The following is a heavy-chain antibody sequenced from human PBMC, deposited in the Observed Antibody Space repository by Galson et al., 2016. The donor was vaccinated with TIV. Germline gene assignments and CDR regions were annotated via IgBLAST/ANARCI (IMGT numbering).Heavy chain of an antibody. CDR1: GFTFSSYA. V-gene: IGHV3-30*04. D-gene: IGHD3-22*01. CDR3: ARDNSGYFDLDY. CDR2: ISYDGTNK. J-gene: IGHJ4*02. Sequence: SLRLSCAASGFTFSSYAMNWVRQAPGKGLEWVAVISYDGTNKYYADSVKGRFTISRDNSKNTLFLQMNSLRAEDTAVYYCARDNSGYFDLDYWGRGTLVTVSS.